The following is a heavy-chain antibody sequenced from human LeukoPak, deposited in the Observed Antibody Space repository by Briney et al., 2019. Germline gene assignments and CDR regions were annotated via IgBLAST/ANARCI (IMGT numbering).Heavy chain of an antibody. D-gene: IGHD5-18*01. CDR2: IWYDGSNK. V-gene: IGHV3-33*01. CDR1: GFTFSSYG. J-gene: IGHJ4*02. Sequence: PGGSLRLSCAASGFTFSSYGMHWVRQAPGKGLKWVAVIWYDGSNKYYADSVKGRFTISRDNSKNTLYLQMNSLRAEDTAVYYCARFDTGLDYWGQGTLVTVSS. CDR3: ARFDTGLDY.